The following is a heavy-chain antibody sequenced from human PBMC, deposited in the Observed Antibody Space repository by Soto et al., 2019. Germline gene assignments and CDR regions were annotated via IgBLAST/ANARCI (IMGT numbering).Heavy chain of an antibody. CDR2: LYIADGT. CDR3: ATWLLREHAFDI. D-gene: IGHD2-15*01. J-gene: IGHJ3*02. Sequence: DVQVVESGGGLIQPGGSLRLSCAASGFTVSGKKYITWVRKAPGQGLEWVSALYIADGTFYADSVRGRFTVSIDSSKNTVYLQMNNLSPEDTAVYFCATWLLREHAFDIWGLGTMVTVSS. CDR1: GFTVSGKKY. V-gene: IGHV3-53*01.